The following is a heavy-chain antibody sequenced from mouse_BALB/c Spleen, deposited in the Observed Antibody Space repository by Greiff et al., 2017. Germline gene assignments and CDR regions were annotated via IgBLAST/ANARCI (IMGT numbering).Heavy chain of an antibody. J-gene: IGHJ3*01. D-gene: IGHD2-1*01. CDR2: INPSNGRT. V-gene: IGHV1S81*02. CDR3: ALGDYGNWFAY. CDR1: GYTFTSYW. Sequence: QVQLQQPGAELVKPGASVKLSCKASGYTFTSYWMHWVKQRPGQGLEWIGEINPSNGRTNYNEKFKSKATLTVDKSSSTAYMQLSSLTSEDSAVYYCALGDYGNWFAYWGQGTLVTVSA.